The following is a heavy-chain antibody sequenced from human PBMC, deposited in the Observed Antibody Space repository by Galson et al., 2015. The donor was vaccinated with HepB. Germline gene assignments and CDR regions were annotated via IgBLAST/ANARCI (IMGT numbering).Heavy chain of an antibody. J-gene: IGHJ4*02. D-gene: IGHD6-13*01. Sequence: SLRLSCAASGFTFSTYWMTWVRQAPGKGLEWVANIKQDGSEKNYVDSVKGRFTISRDNAKNSLFLQMNSLRAEDTAVYYCVRVGCSWYSYLDSWGQGTLVTVSS. CDR1: GFTFSTYW. CDR2: IKQDGSEK. CDR3: VRVGCSWYSYLDS. V-gene: IGHV3-7*03.